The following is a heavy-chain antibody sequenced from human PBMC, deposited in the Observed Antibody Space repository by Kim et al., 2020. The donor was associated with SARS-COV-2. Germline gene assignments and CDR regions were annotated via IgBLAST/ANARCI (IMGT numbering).Heavy chain of an antibody. CDR2: INPSGGST. CDR1: GYTFTSYY. V-gene: IGHV1-46*01. J-gene: IGHJ4*02. D-gene: IGHD2-2*01. CDR3: ARRSYCSSTSCYYFDY. Sequence: PSVKVSCKASGYTFTSYYMHWVRQAPGQGLEWMGIINPSGGSTSYAQKFQGRVTMTRDTSTSTVYMELSSLRSEDTAVYYCARRSYCSSTSCYYFDYWGQGTLVTVSS.